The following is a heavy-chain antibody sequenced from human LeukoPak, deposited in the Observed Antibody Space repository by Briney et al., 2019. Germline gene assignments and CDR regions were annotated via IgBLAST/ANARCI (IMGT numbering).Heavy chain of an antibody. CDR1: GGSISTHY. V-gene: IGHV4-59*11. J-gene: IGHJ4*02. Sequence: SETLSLTCSVSGGSISTHYYNWIRQSPGKGLEWIGRISYSGSTNYNPSLQSRVTISIDTSKNQFSLRLNSVTAADTAVYYCARALNPLTGTYYFDYWGQGTLVTVSS. CDR2: ISYSGST. CDR3: ARALNPLTGTYYFDY.